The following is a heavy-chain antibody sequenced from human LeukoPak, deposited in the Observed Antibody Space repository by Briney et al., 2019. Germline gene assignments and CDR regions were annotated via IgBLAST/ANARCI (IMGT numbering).Heavy chain of an antibody. CDR1: GYTFTGYY. Sequence: ASVKVSCKASGYTFTGYYMHWVRQAPGQGLEWMGWINPNSGGTNYAQKFQGRVTMTRDTSISTAYMELSRLRSDDTAVYYCARATREGYDFWSGYLVGYYYYYMDVWGKGTTVTVSS. D-gene: IGHD3-3*01. CDR2: INPNSGGT. J-gene: IGHJ6*03. V-gene: IGHV1-2*02. CDR3: ARATREGYDFWSGYLVGYYYYYMDV.